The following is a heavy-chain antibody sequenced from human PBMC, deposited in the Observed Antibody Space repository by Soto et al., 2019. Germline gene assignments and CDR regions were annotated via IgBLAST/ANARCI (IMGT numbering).Heavy chain of an antibody. CDR2: ISDSGDIT. D-gene: IGHD3-16*02. J-gene: IGHJ3*01. Sequence: GCSLRLSCASAGFTRSMSAVNWVRQAPGKGLEWVSYISDSGDITYYADSVKGRFTISRDRSKNTVSLQMDSLRAEDTAVYYCAKDRGIIVKAGDAFDVWGQGTKVT. CDR3: AKDRGIIVKAGDAFDV. CDR1: GFTRSMSA. V-gene: IGHV3-23*01.